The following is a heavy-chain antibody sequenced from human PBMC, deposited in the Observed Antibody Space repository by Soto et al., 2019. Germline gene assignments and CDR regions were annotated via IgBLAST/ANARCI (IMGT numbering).Heavy chain of an antibody. J-gene: IGHJ4*02. CDR3: ARGSGWYYY. V-gene: IGHV4-4*08. CDR1: GGSIKSYY. D-gene: IGHD6-19*01. Sequence: QVQLQESGPGLVKPSETLSLTCTISGGSIKSYYWSWIRQPPGKGLEWIGYIYSSGSTNYNPSLKSRITISVDTSKNQFSLKLSSVTAADTAVYYCARGSGWYYYWGQGTLVNVSS. CDR2: IYSSGST.